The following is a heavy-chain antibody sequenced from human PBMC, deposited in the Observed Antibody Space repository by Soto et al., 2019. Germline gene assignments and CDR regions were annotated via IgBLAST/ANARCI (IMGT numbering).Heavy chain of an antibody. D-gene: IGHD3-16*01. J-gene: IGHJ6*02. V-gene: IGHV1-18*01. Sequence: QVPLVQSGGEVKKPGASVKVSCKASGYIFVNYGIAWVRQAPRQGLEWMGWISPYTGNTHSASKVQGRLTMTTDTSTSTAYMDLGSLTSDDTAVYYCVMVDNYVTPTPQDVWGQGTTVTVSS. CDR3: VMVDNYVTPTPQDV. CDR2: ISPYTGNT. CDR1: GYIFVNYG.